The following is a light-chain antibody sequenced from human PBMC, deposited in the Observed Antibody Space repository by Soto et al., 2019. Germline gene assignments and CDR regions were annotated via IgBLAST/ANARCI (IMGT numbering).Light chain of an antibody. CDR2: QVS. J-gene: IGLJ1*01. CDR1: SSDVGASEY. CDR3: TTYTSSYIFV. Sequence: QSALTQPPSASGSPGQSVTISCTGTSSDVGASEYVSWYQQHPGKAPKLMIYQVSKRPSGVPDRFSGSRSGNTASLTVSGLQAEDEAVHYCTTYTSSYIFVLGGGSKVTV. V-gene: IGLV2-8*01.